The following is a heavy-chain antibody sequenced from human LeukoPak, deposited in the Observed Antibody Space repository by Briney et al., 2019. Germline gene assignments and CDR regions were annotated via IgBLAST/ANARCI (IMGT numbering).Heavy chain of an antibody. CDR3: ARDLYSSRTNDAFVI. J-gene: IGHJ3*02. CDR2: IYYSGNT. V-gene: IGHV4-39*07. D-gene: IGHD6-13*01. CDR1: GGSIRSTSYY. Sequence: PSETLSLTCTVSGGSIRSTSYYWGWIRQPPGKGLEWIGSIYYSGNTYYNPSLKSRVTISVDTSKNQFYLKLSSVTDADTAVYYCARDLYSSRTNDAFVIWGQGTMVTVSS.